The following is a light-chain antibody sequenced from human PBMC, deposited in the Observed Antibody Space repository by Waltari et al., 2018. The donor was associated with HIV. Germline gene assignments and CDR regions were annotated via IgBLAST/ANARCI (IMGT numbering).Light chain of an antibody. CDR1: QDISNS. J-gene: IGKJ3*01. CDR3: QQYDDVPVT. V-gene: IGKV1-33*01. CDR2: GAS. Sequence: DIQMTQSTSSLPASVGDRVTITCQASQDISNSLNWYQQKPGKAPTLLIYGASDLETGFPSRFSGSGSGTDFTFTISSLQPADIATYYCQQYDDVPVTFGPVTTVDIK.